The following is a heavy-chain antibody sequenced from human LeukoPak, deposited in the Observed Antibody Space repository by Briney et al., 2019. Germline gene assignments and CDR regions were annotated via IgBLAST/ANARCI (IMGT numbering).Heavy chain of an antibody. Sequence: PGGSLRLSCAASGFTVSSNYMSWVRQAPGKGLGWVSVIYSGGSTYYADSVKGRFTISRDNSKNTLYLQMNSLRAEDTAVYYCASGHGNAYYYYYYMDVWGKGTTVTVSS. CDR2: IYSGGST. J-gene: IGHJ6*03. CDR1: GFTVSSNY. D-gene: IGHD4-23*01. V-gene: IGHV3-53*01. CDR3: ASGHGNAYYYYYYMDV.